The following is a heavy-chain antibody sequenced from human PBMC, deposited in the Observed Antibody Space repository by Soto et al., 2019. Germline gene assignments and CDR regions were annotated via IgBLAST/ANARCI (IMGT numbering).Heavy chain of an antibody. J-gene: IGHJ4*02. CDR1: GFTFSSYA. V-gene: IGHV3-23*01. CDR2: ISGSGGST. D-gene: IGHD6-19*01. CDR3: ARDGRSSYNSGWYYFDY. Sequence: GGSLRLSCAASGFTFSSYAMSWVRQAPGKGLEWVSAISGSGGSTYYADSVKGRFTISRDNSKNTLYLQMNSLRAEDTAVYYCARDGRSSYNSGWYYFDYWGQGTLVTVSS.